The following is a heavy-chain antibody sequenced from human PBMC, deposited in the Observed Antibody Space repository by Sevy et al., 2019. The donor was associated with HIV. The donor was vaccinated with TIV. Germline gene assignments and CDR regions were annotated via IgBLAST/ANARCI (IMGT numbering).Heavy chain of an antibody. CDR2: LSYDGSTQ. V-gene: IGHV3-30*04. D-gene: IGHD6-19*01. Sequence: GGSLRLSCAASGFSVSSHAMHWVRQAPGKGLEWVALLSYDGSTQYYAHSVKGRFSISRDNSKNILYLQMNSLRPADTALYYCTRDAGYSVGWYPSNYWGQGTLVTVSS. CDR1: GFSVSSHA. CDR3: TRDAGYSVGWYPSNY. J-gene: IGHJ4*02.